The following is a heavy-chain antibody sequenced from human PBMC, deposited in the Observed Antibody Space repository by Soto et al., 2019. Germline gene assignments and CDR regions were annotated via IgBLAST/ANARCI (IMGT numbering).Heavy chain of an antibody. Sequence: ASVKVSRKTSGYTFTIYAMHLVSQAPGQRLEWMGWINAGNGNTKYSQKFQGRVTITRDTSASTAYMELSSLRSEDTAVYYCARSPPVFVWFDPWGQGTLVTSPQ. CDR2: INAGNGNT. D-gene: IGHD3-10*01. CDR3: ARSPPVFVWFDP. V-gene: IGHV1-3*01. J-gene: IGHJ5*02. CDR1: GYTFTIYA.